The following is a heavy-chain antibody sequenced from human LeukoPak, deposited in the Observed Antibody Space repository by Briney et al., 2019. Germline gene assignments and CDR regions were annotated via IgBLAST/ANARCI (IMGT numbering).Heavy chain of an antibody. CDR2: INPNSAGT. J-gene: IGHJ4*02. CDR3: AGEDSGWYVDY. D-gene: IGHD6-19*01. CDR1: GYTFTSYG. V-gene: IGHV1-2*02. Sequence: ASVKVSCKASGYTFTSYGISWVRQAPGQGLEWMGWINPNSAGTNYAQKFEGRVTMTRDTSISTAYMELSRLRSDDTAVYYCAGEDSGWYVDYWGQGTLVTVSS.